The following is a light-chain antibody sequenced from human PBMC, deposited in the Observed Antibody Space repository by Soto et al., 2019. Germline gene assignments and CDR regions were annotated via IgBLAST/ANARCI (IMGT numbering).Light chain of an antibody. V-gene: IGKV3-20*01. CDR1: QSVSSNY. J-gene: IGKJ4*01. Sequence: EIVLTQSPATLSLSPGERATLSCRASQSVSSNYLAWYQQKPGQAPRLLIYGASSRATGIPARFSGSGSGTDFTLTISRLEPEDVAVYYCQQYGGSPRVTFGGGTKVEIK. CDR2: GAS. CDR3: QQYGGSPRVT.